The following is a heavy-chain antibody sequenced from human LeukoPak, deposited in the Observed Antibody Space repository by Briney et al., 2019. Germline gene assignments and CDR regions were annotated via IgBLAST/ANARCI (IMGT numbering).Heavy chain of an antibody. J-gene: IGHJ3*02. D-gene: IGHD3-22*01. V-gene: IGHV4-31*03. CDR3: ARSLYYYDSSGLSAFDI. CDR2: IYYSGST. Sequence: SETLSLTCTVSGGSISSGGYYWSWIRQHPGKGLEWIGYIYYSGSTYYNPSLKSRVTISVDTSKNQFSLKLSSVTAADMAVYYCARSLYYYDSSGLSAFDIWGQGTMVTVSS. CDR1: GGSISSGGYY.